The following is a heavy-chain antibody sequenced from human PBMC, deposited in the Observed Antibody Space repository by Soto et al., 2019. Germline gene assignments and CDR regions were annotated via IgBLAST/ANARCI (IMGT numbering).Heavy chain of an antibody. CDR2: GYHGGNT. V-gene: IGHV4-39*01. CDR1: GGSISSNSYY. CDR3: ARNLFGYGYLYFEY. D-gene: IGHD5-18*01. J-gene: IGHJ4*02. Sequence: QLQLQESGPGLVKPSETQSLTCTVSGGSISSNSYYWAWIRQPPGKGLEWNGSGYHGGNTYYNPSHKSRVTISVDTSTNQFSLKLNSLTPADTAVYYCARNLFGYGYLYFEYWGQGILVTVSS.